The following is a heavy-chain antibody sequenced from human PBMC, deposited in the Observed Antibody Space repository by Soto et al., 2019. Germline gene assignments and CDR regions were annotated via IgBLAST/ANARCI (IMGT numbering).Heavy chain of an antibody. CDR1: GFTFSTCA. V-gene: IGHV3-23*01. CDR2: ISGSGSTT. J-gene: IGHJ6*02. CDR3: ARGVGDYYYYYGMDV. Sequence: GGSLRLSCPATGFTFSTCAMNWVRQAPGKGLEWVSTISGSGSTTYYADSAKGRFTISRDNFKNTLYLQMNSLRVEDTAVYYCARGVGDYYYYYGMDVWGQGTTVTVSS.